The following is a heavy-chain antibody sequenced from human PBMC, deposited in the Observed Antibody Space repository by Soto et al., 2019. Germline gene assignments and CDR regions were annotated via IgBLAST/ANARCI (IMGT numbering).Heavy chain of an antibody. J-gene: IGHJ2*01. CDR2: IWYDGSHE. Sequence: QVQLVESGGGVVQPGRSLRLSCAASGFIFSNYGMHWVRQAPGKVLEWVAVIWYDGSHESYADSVKGRFTISRDNSKNTLFLQMNSLRAEDTAVSYCARHRYSYDRRAYQGVDWYFDLCGRGTLVTVSS. D-gene: IGHD3-22*01. CDR1: GFIFSNYG. V-gene: IGHV3-33*01. CDR3: ARHRYSYDRRAYQGVDWYFDL.